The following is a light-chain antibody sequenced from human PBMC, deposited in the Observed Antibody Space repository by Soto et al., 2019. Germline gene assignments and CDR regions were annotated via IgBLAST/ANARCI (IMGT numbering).Light chain of an antibody. V-gene: IGKV1-9*01. J-gene: IGKJ5*01. CDR2: GAT. CDR1: QGISSF. Sequence: IQLTQSPSSLSASVGERVTITCRASQGISSFLAWYQQEPGKAPKLLISGATTLQSGVPSRFSGSGSGTNFTLPISRLQPEDFATYYCQQFKSYVSFGQGTRLEIK. CDR3: QQFKSYVS.